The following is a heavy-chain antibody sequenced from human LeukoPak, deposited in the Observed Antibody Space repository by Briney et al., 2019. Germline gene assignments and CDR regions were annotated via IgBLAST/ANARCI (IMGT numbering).Heavy chain of an antibody. D-gene: IGHD5-18*01. Sequence: ASETLSLTCTVSGDSMSNYHWTWLRQSPGKGLEYIGYIYNIGTTNYNPSLKSRVTISVDMSKKQFSLKLNSVTAADTAMYYCARGSDGYRFDPWGQGTLVTVSS. CDR2: IYNIGTT. V-gene: IGHV4-59*01. CDR3: ARGSDGYRFDP. CDR1: GDSMSNYH. J-gene: IGHJ5*02.